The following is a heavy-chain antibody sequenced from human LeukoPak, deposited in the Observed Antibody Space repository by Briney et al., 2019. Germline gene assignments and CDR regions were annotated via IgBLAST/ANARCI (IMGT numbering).Heavy chain of an antibody. CDR1: GFTFSSYW. CDR3: ARDRGSYNPTLFDY. Sequence: GGSLRLSCAASGFTFSSYWMSWVRQAPGKGLEWVANIKQDGSEKYYVDSVKGRFTISRDNAKNSLYLQMNSLRAEDTAVYYCARDRGSYNPTLFDYWGQGTLVTVSS. J-gene: IGHJ4*02. CDR2: IKQDGSEK. D-gene: IGHD1-26*01. V-gene: IGHV3-7*01.